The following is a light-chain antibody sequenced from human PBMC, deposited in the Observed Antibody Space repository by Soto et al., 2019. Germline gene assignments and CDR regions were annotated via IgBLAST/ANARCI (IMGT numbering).Light chain of an antibody. CDR1: SSDVGGYNY. CDR3: SSYTSSSTLSTYV. J-gene: IGLJ1*01. Sequence: SALTQPASVSGSPGQSITISCTGTSSDVGGYNYVSWYQHHPGKAPKLMIYDVSNRPSGVSNRYSGSKSGNTASLIISELQAEDEADYYCSSYTSSSTLSTYVFGTGTKVTVL. CDR2: DVS. V-gene: IGLV2-14*03.